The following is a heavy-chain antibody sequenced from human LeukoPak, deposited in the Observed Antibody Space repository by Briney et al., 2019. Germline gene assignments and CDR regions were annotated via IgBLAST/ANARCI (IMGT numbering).Heavy chain of an antibody. D-gene: IGHD6-13*01. CDR3: ARDCRAAAAYYYYGMDV. CDR2: IWYDGSNK. CDR1: GFTFSSYG. Sequence: PGGSLRLSCAASGFTFSSYGMHWVRQAPGKGLEWVAVIWYDGSNKYYADSVRSRFTISRDNSKNTLYLQMNSLRAEDTAAYYCARDCRAAAAYYYYGMDVWGKGTTVTVSS. J-gene: IGHJ6*04. V-gene: IGHV3-33*01.